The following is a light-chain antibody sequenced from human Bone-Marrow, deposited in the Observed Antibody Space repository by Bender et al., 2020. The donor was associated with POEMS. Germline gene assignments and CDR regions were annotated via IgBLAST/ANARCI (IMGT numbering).Light chain of an antibody. V-gene: IGLV1-36*01. CDR2: YDD. J-gene: IGLJ3*02. Sequence: QSALTQPASVSGSPGQSITISCSGSSSNIGNHGVNWYQQLPGEAPKLLIYYDDLLTPGVSDRFSASKSGTSASLAISELQSEDEALYYSSAWDDSLSGWVFGGGTELTVL. CDR1: SSNIGNHG. CDR3: SAWDDSLSGWV.